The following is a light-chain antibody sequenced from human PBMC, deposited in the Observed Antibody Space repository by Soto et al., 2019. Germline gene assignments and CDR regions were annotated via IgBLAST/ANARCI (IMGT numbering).Light chain of an antibody. CDR1: SSDVGSYNL. Sequence: QSVLTQPASVSGSPGQSITISCTGTSSDVGSYNLVSWYQQYPGKAPKVLIYEGNKRPSGVSNRFSGSKSGNTASLTISGLQAEDEAAYYCCSYAGSSTLVFGGGTKLTV. J-gene: IGLJ3*02. CDR3: CSYAGSSTLV. CDR2: EGN. V-gene: IGLV2-23*01.